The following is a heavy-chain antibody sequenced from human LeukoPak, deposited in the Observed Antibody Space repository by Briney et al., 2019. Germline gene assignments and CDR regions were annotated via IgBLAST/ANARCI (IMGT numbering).Heavy chain of an antibody. J-gene: IGHJ4*02. V-gene: IGHV4-59*11. Sequence: PSETLSLTCTVSGGSISSHYWSWIRQPPGKGLEWIGYIYYSGSTNYNPSLKSRVTISVDTSKNQFSLKLSSVTAADTAVYYCAISRGGSGSIWDSWGQGTLVTVSS. CDR2: IYYSGST. D-gene: IGHD3-10*01. CDR1: GGSISSHY. CDR3: AISRGGSGSIWDS.